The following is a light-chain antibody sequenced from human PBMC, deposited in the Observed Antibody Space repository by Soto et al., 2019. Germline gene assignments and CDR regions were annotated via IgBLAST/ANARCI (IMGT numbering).Light chain of an antibody. CDR1: SSNIRSNT. Sequence: QPVLTQPPSASGTPGQRVTISCSGSSSNIRSNTVNWYQQLPGTAPKVLIYTNSQRPSGVPDRFSGSKSGTSASLAISGLQSEDEADYYCAAWDDSLNGPVFGGGTKLTVL. CDR2: TNS. J-gene: IGLJ3*02. CDR3: AAWDDSLNGPV. V-gene: IGLV1-44*01.